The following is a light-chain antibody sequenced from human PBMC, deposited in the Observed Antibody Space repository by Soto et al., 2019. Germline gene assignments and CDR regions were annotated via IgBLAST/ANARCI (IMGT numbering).Light chain of an antibody. CDR2: SAS. J-gene: IGKJ1*01. CDR3: HQYTHWLTWT. Sequence: DIGRTQSPATLSLSPGQRATLSCRASQSVSSKLAWYQQRPGQAPRLLIYSASTRATGIPARFSGSGSGTEFTLTISSLQSEDFAVYYCHQYTHWLTWTFGQGAK. V-gene: IGKV3-15*01. CDR1: QSVSSK.